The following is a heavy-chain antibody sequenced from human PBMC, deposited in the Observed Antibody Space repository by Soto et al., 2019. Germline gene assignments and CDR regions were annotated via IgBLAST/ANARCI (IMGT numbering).Heavy chain of an antibody. J-gene: IGHJ4*02. V-gene: IGHV2-70*11. CDR2: IDWDDDK. D-gene: IGHD1-20*01. CDR3: ARYISSSPRYHAHRAHDY. Sequence: SGPTLVNPTQTLTLTCTFSGFSLSTSGMCVSWIRQPPGKALEWLARIDWDDDKYYSTSLKTRLTISKDTSKNQVVLTMTNMDPVDTATYYCARYISSSPRYHAHRAHDYWGQGTLVTVSS. CDR1: GFSLSTSGMC.